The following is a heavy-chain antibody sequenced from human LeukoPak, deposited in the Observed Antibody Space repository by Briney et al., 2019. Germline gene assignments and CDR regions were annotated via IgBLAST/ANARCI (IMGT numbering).Heavy chain of an antibody. J-gene: IGHJ4*02. CDR3: AGDYSVRLLDY. CDR1: GFTFRNYN. Sequence: GRSLRLSCAASGFTFRNYNMNWVRQAPGKGLEWVSFISDNSNHIYYADSVKGRFTISRDNAKNSLYLQMSSLRAEDTAVYYCAGDYSVRLLDYWGQGTLVTVSS. D-gene: IGHD2-15*01. CDR2: ISDNSNHI. V-gene: IGHV3-21*01.